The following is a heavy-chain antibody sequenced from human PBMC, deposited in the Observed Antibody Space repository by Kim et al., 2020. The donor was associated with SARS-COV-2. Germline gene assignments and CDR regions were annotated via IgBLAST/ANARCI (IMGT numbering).Heavy chain of an antibody. CDR3: ARDGVATTRYYYYYGMDV. D-gene: IGHD5-12*01. CDR1: GGSVSSGSYY. Sequence: SETLSLTCTVSGGSVSSGSYYWSWIRQPPGKGLEWIRYIYYSGSTNYNPSLKSRVTISVDTSKNQFSLKLSSVTAADTAVYYCARDGVATTRYYYYYGMDVWGQGTTVTVSS. V-gene: IGHV4-61*01. CDR2: IYYSGST. J-gene: IGHJ6*02.